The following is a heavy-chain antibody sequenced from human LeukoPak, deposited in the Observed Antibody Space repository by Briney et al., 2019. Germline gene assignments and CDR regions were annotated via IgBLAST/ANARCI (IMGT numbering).Heavy chain of an antibody. CDR1: GFTFTDYD. J-gene: IGHJ4*02. V-gene: IGHV3-11*01. Sequence: GGSLRLSCAASGFTFTDYDMNWIRQAPGKGLEWVSYITNTGYNIYYADSVKGRFTISRDNAKNSLYLQMNSLRAEDTAVYYCARVGAMRWDYWGQGTLVTVSS. CDR2: ITNTGYNI. CDR3: ARVGAMRWDY. D-gene: IGHD1-26*01.